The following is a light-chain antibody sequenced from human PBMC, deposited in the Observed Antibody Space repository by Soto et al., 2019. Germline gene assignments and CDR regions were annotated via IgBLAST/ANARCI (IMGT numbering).Light chain of an antibody. CDR3: QQLNSYPPRVT. V-gene: IGKV1-9*01. CDR2: AAS. CDR1: QGISSY. J-gene: IGKJ5*01. Sequence: DIQLTQSPSFLSASVGDRVTITCRASQGISSYLAWYQQKPGKAPKLLIYAASTLQSGVPSRFRGSGSGTEFTLTISSLQPEDFATYYCQQLNSYPPRVTFGQGTRLEIK.